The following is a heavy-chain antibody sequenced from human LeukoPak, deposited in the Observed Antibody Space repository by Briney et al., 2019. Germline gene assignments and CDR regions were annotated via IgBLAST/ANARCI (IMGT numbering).Heavy chain of an antibody. CDR3: ARWLGAYDC. J-gene: IGHJ4*02. CDR2: ISSNGAST. V-gene: IGHV3-64*02. Sequence: GGSLRLSCAASGFTLSSYGVHWVRQAPGKGLEYVSAISSNGASTYYADSVMGRFTISRDNSKNTLYLQMGGLRTEDMGVYYCARWLGAYDCWGQGALVTVSS. CDR1: GFTLSSYG. D-gene: IGHD2-21*01.